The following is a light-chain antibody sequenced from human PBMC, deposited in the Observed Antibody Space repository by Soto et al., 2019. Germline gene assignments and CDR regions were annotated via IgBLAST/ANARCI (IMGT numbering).Light chain of an antibody. CDR3: QQYCSTPVWT. V-gene: IGKV4-1*01. Sequence: DIVMTQSPDSLAVSLGERATINCKSSQSVLYSSNNKNYLAWYQQKPGQPPKLLIYWASTRESGVPDRFSGSGSGTDFPLTISRLQAEDVAVYYCQQYCSTPVWTFGQGTKVEIK. J-gene: IGKJ1*01. CDR1: QSVLYSSNNKNY. CDR2: WAS.